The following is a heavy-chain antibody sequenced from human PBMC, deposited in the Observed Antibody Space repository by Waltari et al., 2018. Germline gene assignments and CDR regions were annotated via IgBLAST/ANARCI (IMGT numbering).Heavy chain of an antibody. J-gene: IGHJ4*02. CDR1: GFTFSNYW. Sequence: EVQLVESGGDLVQPGGSLRLSCAASGFTFSNYWMHWVRQAPGKGLAWVSRINVDGSITVYANSVAGRFTISRDNAKNTVYLEMSGLRAEDTAVYYCTRGEINYSRFDYWGQGSLVTVSS. CDR3: TRGEINYSRFDY. D-gene: IGHD4-4*01. V-gene: IGHV3-74*01. CDR2: INVDGSIT.